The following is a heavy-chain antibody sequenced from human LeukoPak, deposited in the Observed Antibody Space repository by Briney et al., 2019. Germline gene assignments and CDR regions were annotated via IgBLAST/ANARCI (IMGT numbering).Heavy chain of an antibody. J-gene: IGHJ4*02. Sequence: PGGSLRLSCAASGFTFNSYSMNWVRQAPGEGLEWVSSISGSNSYIYYADSMKGRFTISRDNAKNSLYLQMNSLRAEDTAVYYCARPARHSRLYDYVWGSYPHPVDYWGQGTLVTVSS. V-gene: IGHV3-21*04. CDR3: ARPARHSRLYDYVWGSYPHPVDY. CDR1: GFTFNSYS. D-gene: IGHD3-16*02. CDR2: ISGSNSYI.